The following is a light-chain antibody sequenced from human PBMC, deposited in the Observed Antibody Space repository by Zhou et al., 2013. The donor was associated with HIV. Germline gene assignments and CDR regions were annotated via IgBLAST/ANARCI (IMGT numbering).Light chain of an antibody. Sequence: QSVLTQPPSASGTPGQRVTISCSGSSSNIGSTTVNWYQQLPGTAPKLLIYSHNQRPSGVPDRFSGSKSGTSASLAISGLQSEDEADYYCSSYAGSNNVVFGGGTKLTVL. CDR2: SHN. CDR3: SSYAGSNNVV. CDR1: SSNIGSTT. V-gene: IGLV1-44*01. J-gene: IGLJ2*01.